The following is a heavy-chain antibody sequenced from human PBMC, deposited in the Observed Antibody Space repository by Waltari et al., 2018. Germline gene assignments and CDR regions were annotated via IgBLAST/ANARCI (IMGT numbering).Heavy chain of an antibody. CDR3: ALFGDRDWFDP. J-gene: IGHJ5*02. CDR2: MNPNSGNT. D-gene: IGHD3-10*01. Sequence: QVQLVQSGAEVKKHGASVKVPCKASGYNFTRYDINWVRQATGQGLEWMGWMNPNSGNTGYAQKFQGRVTITRNTSISTAYMELSSLRSEDTAVYYCALFGDRDWFDPWGQGTLVTVSS. V-gene: IGHV1-8*03. CDR1: GYNFTRYD.